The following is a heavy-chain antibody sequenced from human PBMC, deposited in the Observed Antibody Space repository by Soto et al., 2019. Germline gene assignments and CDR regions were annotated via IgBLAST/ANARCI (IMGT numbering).Heavy chain of an antibody. D-gene: IGHD3-16*02. Sequence: ASVKVSCKVSGYTLTELSMHWVRQAPGKGLEWMGGFDPEDGETIYAQKFQGRVTMTEDTSTDTAYMELSSLRSEDTAVYYCATPQAIYDYVWGSYRYSSYFDYWGQGTLVTVSS. CDR1: GYTLTELS. CDR2: FDPEDGET. CDR3: ATPQAIYDYVWGSYRYSSYFDY. J-gene: IGHJ4*02. V-gene: IGHV1-24*01.